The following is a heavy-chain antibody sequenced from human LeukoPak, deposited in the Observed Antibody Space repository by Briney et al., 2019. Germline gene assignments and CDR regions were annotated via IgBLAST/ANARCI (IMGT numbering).Heavy chain of an antibody. CDR2: ISSSSSTI. CDR1: GFTFSSYS. V-gene: IGHV3-48*01. CDR3: ASGREYYDILTGYFDY. D-gene: IGHD3-9*01. J-gene: IGHJ4*02. Sequence: GGSLRLSCAASGFTFSSYSMNWVRQAPGKGLEWVSYISSSSSTIYYADSVEGRFTISRDNAKNSLYLQMNSLRAEDTAVYYCASGREYYDILTGYFDYWGQGTLVTVSS.